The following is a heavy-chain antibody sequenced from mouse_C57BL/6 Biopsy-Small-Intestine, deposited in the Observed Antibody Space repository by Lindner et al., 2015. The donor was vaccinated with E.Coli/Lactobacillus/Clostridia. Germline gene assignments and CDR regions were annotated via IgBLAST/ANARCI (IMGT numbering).Heavy chain of an antibody. J-gene: IGHJ1*01. D-gene: IGHD1-1*01. Sequence: SVKVSCKASGYTFTSYYIHWVRQAPGQGLEWMGIINPSAGSTAYAQKFQGRVTMTRDTSTSTVHMEVSSLRSEDTAVYYCARVQSDLGYCSSISCYPTYYYFGMDVWGQGTTVTVSS. CDR2: INPSAGST. CDR1: GYTFTSYY. V-gene: IGHV1-53*01. CDR3: ARVQSDLGYCSSISCYPTYYYFGMDV.